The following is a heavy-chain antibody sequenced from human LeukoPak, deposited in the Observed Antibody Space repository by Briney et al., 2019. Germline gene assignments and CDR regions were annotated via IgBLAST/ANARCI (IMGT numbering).Heavy chain of an antibody. CDR3: AREPEDIVAISY. V-gene: IGHV3-21*01. J-gene: IGHJ4*02. Sequence: GGSLRLSCAASGFTFSSYSMNWVRQAPGKGLEWVSSINSSSSYIYYADSVKGRFTISRDNAKNSLYLQMNSLRAEDTAVYYCAREPEDIVAISYWGQGTLVTVSS. CDR1: GFTFSSYS. D-gene: IGHD5-12*01. CDR2: INSSSSYI.